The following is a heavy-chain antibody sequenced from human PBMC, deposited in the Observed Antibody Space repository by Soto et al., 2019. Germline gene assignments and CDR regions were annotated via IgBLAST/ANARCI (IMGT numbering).Heavy chain of an antibody. CDR2: ISYDGSNK. D-gene: IGHD3-10*02. CDR3: ARDRAPTGYYYVSFYWFDP. Sequence: GGSLRLSCAASGFTFSSYAMHWVRQAPGKGLEWVAVISYDGSNKYYADSVKGRFTISRDNSKNTLYLQMNSLRAEDTAVYYCARDRAPTGYYYVSFYWFDPWGQGTLVTVSS. V-gene: IGHV3-30-3*01. J-gene: IGHJ5*02. CDR1: GFTFSSYA.